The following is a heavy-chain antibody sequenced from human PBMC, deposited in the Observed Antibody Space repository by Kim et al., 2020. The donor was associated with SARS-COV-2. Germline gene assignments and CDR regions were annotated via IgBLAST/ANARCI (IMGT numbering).Heavy chain of an antibody. V-gene: IGHV4-39*01. CDR1: GGSLSSSSYY. CDR3: ASHQRYSSGWYAAFYYSYMDV. CDR2: AYYSGNT. Sequence: SETLSLTCTVSGGSLSSSSYYWGWIRQPPGKGLEWIGTAYYSGNTYYNPSLKSRVTISVNTSKNQFSLKLGSVTAADTAVYYCASHQRYSSGWYAAFYYSYMDVWGKGTTVTVSS. J-gene: IGHJ6*03. D-gene: IGHD6-19*01.